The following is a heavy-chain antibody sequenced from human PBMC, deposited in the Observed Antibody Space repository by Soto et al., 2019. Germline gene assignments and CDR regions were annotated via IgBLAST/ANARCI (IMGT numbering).Heavy chain of an antibody. CDR3: ARTSQELERFFDY. J-gene: IGHJ4*02. CDR2: ISAYNGNT. Sequence: GASVKVSCKASGYTFTIYGIIWVRQAPGQGLEWMGWISAYNGNTNYAQKLQGRVTMTTGTSTSTAYMELRSLRSDDTAVYYCARTSQELERFFDYWGQGTLVTVSS. V-gene: IGHV1-18*01. D-gene: IGHD1-26*01. CDR1: GYTFTIYG.